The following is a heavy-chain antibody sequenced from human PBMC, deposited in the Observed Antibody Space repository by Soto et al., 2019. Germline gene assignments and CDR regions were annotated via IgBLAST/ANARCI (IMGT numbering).Heavy chain of an antibody. D-gene: IGHD3-3*01. CDR2: VYHTGRT. CDR1: SXSFESGSYA. J-gene: IGHJ4*02. Sequence: XTLSLACTVSSXSFESGSYAWSWIRQPPGKGLEWIGYVYHTGRTSYNPSLKSRVSISMETSKNQFSLNLDSVTDADTAVYFCARDFAYFDSWGQGTLVTVSS. CDR3: ARDFAYFDS. V-gene: IGHV4-61*01.